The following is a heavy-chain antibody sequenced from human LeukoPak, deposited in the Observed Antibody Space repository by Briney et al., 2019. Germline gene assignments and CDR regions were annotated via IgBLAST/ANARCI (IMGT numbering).Heavy chain of an antibody. Sequence: SQTLSLTCTVSGGSISSGGYYWSWIRQHPGKGLEWIGYIYYSGSTYYNPSLKRRVTISVDTSKNQFSLKLSSVTAADTAVYYCARDDSSGYFNWFDPWGQGTLVTVSS. D-gene: IGHD3-22*01. CDR3: ARDDSSGYFNWFDP. CDR1: GGSISSGGYY. CDR2: IYYSGST. V-gene: IGHV4-31*03. J-gene: IGHJ5*02.